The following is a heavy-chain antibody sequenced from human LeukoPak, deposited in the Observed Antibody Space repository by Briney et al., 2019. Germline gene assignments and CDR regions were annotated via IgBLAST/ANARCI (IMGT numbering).Heavy chain of an antibody. J-gene: IGHJ5*02. Sequence: GGSLRLSCAASGFTFSNNAMSWVRQAPGKGLEWVSGIEGSGDATHYADSVKGRFTISRDTSKNTLYLQLSSLRVEDTAVYYCASRGAWGQGTLVTVSS. CDR2: IEGSGDAT. CDR3: ASRGA. CDR1: GFTFSNNA. D-gene: IGHD3-10*01. V-gene: IGHV3-23*01.